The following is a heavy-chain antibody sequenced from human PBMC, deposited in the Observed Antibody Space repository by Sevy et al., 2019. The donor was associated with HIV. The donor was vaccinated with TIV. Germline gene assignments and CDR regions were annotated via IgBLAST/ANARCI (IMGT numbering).Heavy chain of an antibody. CDR1: GFTFGDYA. CDR2: LNSKGYGGTL. V-gene: IGHV3-49*04. CDR3: TRWKGAQAIFDY. Sequence: GGSLRLSCTASGFTFGDYAMSWVRQAPGKGLEWVAFLNSKGYGGTLDHAAYVRVRFTMSRDDSKSIAYLQMNDLKTEATGVYYWTRWKGAQAIFDYWGQGALVTVSS. D-gene: IGHD1-1*01. J-gene: IGHJ4*02.